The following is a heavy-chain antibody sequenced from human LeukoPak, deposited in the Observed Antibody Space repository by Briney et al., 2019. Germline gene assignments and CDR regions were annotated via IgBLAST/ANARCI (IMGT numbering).Heavy chain of an antibody. J-gene: IGHJ4*02. Sequence: PGGSLRLSCAASEFTFSSYAMHWVRQAPGKGLEWVAVISYDGSNKYYADSVKGRFTISRDNAKNSLYLQMNSLRAEDTAVYYCARDSPHAAAAPLSFDYWGQGTLVTVSS. CDR1: EFTFSSYA. CDR3: ARDSPHAAAAPLSFDY. V-gene: IGHV3-30*03. D-gene: IGHD6-13*01. CDR2: ISYDGSNK.